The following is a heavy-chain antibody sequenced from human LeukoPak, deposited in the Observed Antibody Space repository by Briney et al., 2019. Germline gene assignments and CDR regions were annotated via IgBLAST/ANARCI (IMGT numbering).Heavy chain of an antibody. J-gene: IGHJ4*02. CDR3: ARGTRGPDY. D-gene: IGHD2-15*01. CDR2: IRTSSSYT. V-gene: IGHV3-11*06. CDR1: GFTFSDYY. Sequence: GGSLRLSCAASGFTFSDYYMSWIRQAPGKGLQWVSFIRTSSSYTTYADSVKGRFTISRDDAKNSLYLQMNSLRVEDTAVYYCARGTRGPDYWGQGTLVTVSS.